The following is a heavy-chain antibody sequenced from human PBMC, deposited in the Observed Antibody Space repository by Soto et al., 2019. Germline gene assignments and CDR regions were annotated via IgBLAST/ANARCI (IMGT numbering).Heavy chain of an antibody. Sequence: PSETLSLTCTVSGGSISSSSYYWGWIRQPPGKGLEWIGSIYYSGSTYYNPSLKSRVTISVDTSKNQFSLKLSSVTAADTAVYYCASTYYDFWSGTYYYYGMDVWGQGTTVTVSS. D-gene: IGHD3-3*01. CDR1: GGSISSSSYY. CDR2: IYYSGST. CDR3: ASTYYDFWSGTYYYYGMDV. V-gene: IGHV4-39*01. J-gene: IGHJ6*02.